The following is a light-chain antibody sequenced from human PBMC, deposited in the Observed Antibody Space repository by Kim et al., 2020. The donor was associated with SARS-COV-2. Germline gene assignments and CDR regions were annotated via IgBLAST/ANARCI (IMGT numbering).Light chain of an antibody. CDR1: QSISSW. Sequence: DIQMTQSPSTLSASVGDRVTITCRASQSISSWLAWYQQKPGKAPKPLIYKASSLESGVPSRFSGSGSGTEFTLTISSLQPDDFATYYCQQYNSYSPLMYTFGQGTKLEI. CDR2: KAS. CDR3: QQYNSYSPLMYT. V-gene: IGKV1-5*03. J-gene: IGKJ2*01.